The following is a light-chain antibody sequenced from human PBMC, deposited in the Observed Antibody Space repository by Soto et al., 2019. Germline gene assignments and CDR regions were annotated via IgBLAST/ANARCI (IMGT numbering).Light chain of an antibody. CDR2: DAS. Sequence: DIQMTQSPSSLCASVGDRVTITCQASQDISNYLNWYQQKPGKAPKLLIYDASNLETGVPSRFSGSGSGTDFTLTISSLHPEDSATYFCQQTYSAYYTFGPGTRLEI. V-gene: IGKV1-33*01. J-gene: IGKJ5*01. CDR3: QQTYSAYYT. CDR1: QDISNY.